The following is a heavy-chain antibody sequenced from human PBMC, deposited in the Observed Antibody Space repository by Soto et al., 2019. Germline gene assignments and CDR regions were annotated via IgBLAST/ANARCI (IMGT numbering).Heavy chain of an antibody. J-gene: IGHJ1*01. Sequence: GASVQGSCKAYVYTFTSYYMHWVRQAPGQGLEWMGIINPSGGSTSYAQKFQGRVTMTRDTSTSTVYMELSSLRSEDTAVYYCARGRSGSYYHFQHWGQGTLVTVSS. CDR3: ARGRSGSYYHFQH. CDR1: VYTFTSYY. D-gene: IGHD1-26*01. V-gene: IGHV1-46*01. CDR2: INPSGGST.